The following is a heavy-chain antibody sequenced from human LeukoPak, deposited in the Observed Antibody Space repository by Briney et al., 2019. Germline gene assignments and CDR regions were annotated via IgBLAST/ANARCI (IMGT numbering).Heavy chain of an antibody. CDR3: AREDSSWFFPFDY. CDR2: IYFSGQT. D-gene: IGHD6-13*01. J-gene: IGHJ4*02. Sequence: SGPTLVNPSETLSLTCTVSGGPISSSTHRWGWIRQPPGKGLEWIGSIYFSGQTHYNFSLKSRVTISVDTSQNQFSLKLSSVTAADTAVYYCAREDSSWFFPFDYWGQGTLVTVSS. V-gene: IGHV4-39*07. CDR1: GGPISSSTHR.